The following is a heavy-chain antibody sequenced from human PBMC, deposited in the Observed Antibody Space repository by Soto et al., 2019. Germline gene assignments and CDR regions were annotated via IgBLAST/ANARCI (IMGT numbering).Heavy chain of an antibody. CDR1: GLSLSRYA. Sequence: GFLRLSGAAAGLSLSRYAMCWVRQAPERGLEWVSAIGGSGGSTYYADSVKGRFTMSRDNSKNTLYLQMKSIRAEDTAVYYCASHLYYDRSGYNWFDPWGQGTLVTVSA. CDR3: ASHLYYDRSGYNWFDP. J-gene: IGHJ5*02. V-gene: IGHV3-23*01. D-gene: IGHD3-22*01. CDR2: IGGSGGST.